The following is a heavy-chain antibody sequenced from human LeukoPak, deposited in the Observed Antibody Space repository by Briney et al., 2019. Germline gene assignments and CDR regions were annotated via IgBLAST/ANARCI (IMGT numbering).Heavy chain of an antibody. CDR1: GDTFTANY. CDR3: AEDVGRTGTNCFDP. V-gene: IGHV1-2*02. CDR2: INLNTGYT. J-gene: IGHJ5*02. D-gene: IGHD1-1*01. Sequence: ASVKVSCKPSGDTFTANYLHWVRQVPGQGLEWLGWINLNTGYTKYAQKFQGRVTMTRDTSTSSAFMELSRLRSDDTAVYFCAEDVGRTGTNCFDPWGQGTLVTVSS.